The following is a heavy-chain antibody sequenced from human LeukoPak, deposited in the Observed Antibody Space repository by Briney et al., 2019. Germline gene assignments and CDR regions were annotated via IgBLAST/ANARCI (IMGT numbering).Heavy chain of an antibody. J-gene: IGHJ3*02. CDR3: ARLTYYYDSSGYYSDAFDI. V-gene: IGHV1-18*01. D-gene: IGHD3-22*01. CDR1: GYTFTSYG. Sequence: ASVKVSCKASGYTFTSYGISWVRQAPGQGLEWMGWISAYNGNTNYAQKLQGRGTMTTATPTSTAYMELRSLRSDDTAVYYCARLTYYYDSSGYYSDAFDIWGQGTMVTVSS. CDR2: ISAYNGNT.